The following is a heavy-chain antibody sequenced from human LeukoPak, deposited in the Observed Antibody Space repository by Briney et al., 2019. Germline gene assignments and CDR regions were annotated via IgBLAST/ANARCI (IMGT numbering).Heavy chain of an antibody. Sequence: GGSLRLSCAASGFSFSTYGMHWVRQAPGKGLEWVAVISYDGSNKYYADSVKGRFTISRDNSKNTLYLQMNSLRAEDTAVYYCAKSVVATRYLVDYWGQGTLVTVSS. CDR2: ISYDGSNK. J-gene: IGHJ4*02. CDR1: GFSFSTYG. CDR3: AKSVVATRYLVDY. D-gene: IGHD5-12*01. V-gene: IGHV3-30*18.